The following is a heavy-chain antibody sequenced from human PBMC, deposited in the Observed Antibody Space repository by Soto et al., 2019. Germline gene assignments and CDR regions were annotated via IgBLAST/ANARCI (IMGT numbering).Heavy chain of an antibody. V-gene: IGHV3-23*01. Sequence: GGSLRLSCGASGFSIKNYAMSWVRQAPGKGLEWVSVISGSGATIYYAGSVKGRFSISRDSLKNTVYLQMNSLRPEDTAVYYCEKDPLEYCSEATCFGAFDYWGQGTLVTVSS. CDR1: GFSIKNYA. CDR3: EKDPLEYCSEATCFGAFDY. J-gene: IGHJ4*02. CDR2: ISGSGATI. D-gene: IGHD6-19*01.